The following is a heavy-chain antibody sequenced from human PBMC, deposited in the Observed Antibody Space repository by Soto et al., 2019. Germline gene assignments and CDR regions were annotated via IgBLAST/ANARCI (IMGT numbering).Heavy chain of an antibody. CDR3: ARSLIVVPAINWFDP. D-gene: IGHD2-2*01. J-gene: IGHJ5*02. V-gene: IGHV4-59*01. CDR1: GGSISSYY. Sequence: PSETLSLTCTVSGGSISSYYWSWIRQPPGKGLEWIGYIYYSGSTNYNPSLKSRVTISVDTSKNQFSLKLSSVTAADTAVYYCARSLIVVPAINWFDPWGQGTLVTVSS. CDR2: IYYSGST.